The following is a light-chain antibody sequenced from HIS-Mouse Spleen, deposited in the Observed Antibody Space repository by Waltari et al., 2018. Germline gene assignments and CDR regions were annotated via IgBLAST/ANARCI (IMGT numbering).Light chain of an antibody. V-gene: IGLV2-14*03. CDR1: SSDVGGYNY. CDR2: DVS. CDR3: SSYTSSSTEV. J-gene: IGLJ2*01. Sequence: QSALTQPASVSGSPGQSITIPSTGTSSDVGGYNYVPWYQHHPGKAPKLMIYDVSNRPSGVSNRFSGSKSGNTASLTISGLQAEDEADYYCSSYTSSSTEVFGGGTKLTVL.